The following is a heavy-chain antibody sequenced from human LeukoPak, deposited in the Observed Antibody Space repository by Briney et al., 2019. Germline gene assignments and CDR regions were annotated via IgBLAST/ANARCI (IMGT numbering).Heavy chain of an antibody. CDR3: AKSGDYSPPCRFDR. Sequence: PGGSLRLSCAASGFTFSDYGMSWVRQAPGKGLEWASAISGSGGSTYYADSVKGRFTIFRDNSKNTLYLQMNSLRAEDTAVYYCAKSGDYSPPCRFDRLRQGRLPTVSS. V-gene: IGHV3-23*01. CDR1: GFTFSDYG. D-gene: IGHD2-21*01. CDR2: ISGSGGST. J-gene: IGHJ5*02.